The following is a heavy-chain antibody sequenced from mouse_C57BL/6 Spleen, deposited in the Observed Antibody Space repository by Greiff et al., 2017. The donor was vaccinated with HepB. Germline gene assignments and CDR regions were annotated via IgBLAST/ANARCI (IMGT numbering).Heavy chain of an antibody. J-gene: IGHJ4*01. D-gene: IGHD2-5*01. V-gene: IGHV5-4*01. Sequence: DVHLVESGGGLVKPGGSLKLSCAASGFTFSSYAMSWVRQTPEKRLEWVATISDGGSYTYYPDNVKGRFTISRDNAKNNLYLQMSHLKSEDTAMYYCARVYSNLGAMDYWGQGTSVTVSS. CDR3: ARVYSNLGAMDY. CDR2: ISDGGSYT. CDR1: GFTFSSYA.